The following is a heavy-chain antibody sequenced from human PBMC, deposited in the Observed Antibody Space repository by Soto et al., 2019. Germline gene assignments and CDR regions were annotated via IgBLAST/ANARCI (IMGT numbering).Heavy chain of an antibody. CDR1: GYTFTSYG. J-gene: IGHJ4*02. V-gene: IGHV1-18*01. Sequence: QVQLVQSGAEVKKPGASVKVSCKASGYTFTSYGISWVRQAPGQGLEWMGWISAYNGNTNYAQKLEVRVTRTTDNSTRTAYVALSSLTSAATAVYYCARGGTPFGYPLGLRYWGQGTLVIVSS. CDR3: ARGGTPFGYPLGLRY. CDR2: ISAYNGNT. D-gene: IGHD3-10*01.